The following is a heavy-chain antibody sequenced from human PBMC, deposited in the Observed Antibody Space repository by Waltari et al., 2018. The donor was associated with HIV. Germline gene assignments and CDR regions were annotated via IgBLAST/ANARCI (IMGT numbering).Heavy chain of an antibody. V-gene: IGHV3-23*01. Sequence: EVHVLESGGGSVQPGGSLRLSCAASGLTFGHYALTGVRQAPGKCLEWVSTISGIAGSIYYADSVKGRFTISRDNFKHTLFLQMNSLRVEDTAVYYCAKDWENDSNGYSYLGAFDLWGPGTSVVVSS. CDR2: ISGIAGSI. CDR3: AKDWENDSNGYSYLGAFDL. CDR1: GLTFGHYA. J-gene: IGHJ3*01. D-gene: IGHD3-22*01.